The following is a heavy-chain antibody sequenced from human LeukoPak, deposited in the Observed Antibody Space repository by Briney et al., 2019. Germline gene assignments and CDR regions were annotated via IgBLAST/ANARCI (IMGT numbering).Heavy chain of an antibody. J-gene: IGHJ3*02. V-gene: IGHV3-21*01. Sequence: GGSLRLSCATSGFTFSSYTMNWVRQAPGKGLEWVSSISGSSTYIYYAESVKGRFTISRDDAKNSLYLQMNSLRAEDTAVYYCARGPQLHDAFDIWGQGTMVTVPS. CDR2: ISGSSTYI. D-gene: IGHD1-26*01. CDR3: ARGPQLHDAFDI. CDR1: GFTFSSYT.